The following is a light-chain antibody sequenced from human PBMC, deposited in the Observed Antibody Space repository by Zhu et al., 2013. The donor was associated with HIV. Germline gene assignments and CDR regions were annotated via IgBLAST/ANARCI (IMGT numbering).Light chain of an antibody. Sequence: EIVLTQSPATLSVSPGETATLSCRASQSVSSSLGWYQQKPGQAPRLLIYDASNRASGIPARFSGSGSGTDFTLTISSLEPEDFAVYYCQQRSNWPTLTFGGGTKVEIK. CDR2: DAS. CDR1: QSVSSS. V-gene: IGKV3-11*01. J-gene: IGKJ4*01. CDR3: QQRSNWPTLT.